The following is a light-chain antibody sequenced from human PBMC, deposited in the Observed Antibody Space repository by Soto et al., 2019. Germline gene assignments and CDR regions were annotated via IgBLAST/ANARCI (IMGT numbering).Light chain of an antibody. J-gene: IGLJ2*01. CDR3: QTWDTGIRV. V-gene: IGLV4-69*01. CDR2: LNSDGSH. Sequence: QPVLTQSPSASASLGASVKLTCTLSSGHSSYAIAWHQQQPEKGPRYLMSLNSDGSHTKGDGIPDRFSGSSSGAERYLTISSLRSEDEADYYCQTWDTGIRVFGGGTQLTVL. CDR1: SGHSSYA.